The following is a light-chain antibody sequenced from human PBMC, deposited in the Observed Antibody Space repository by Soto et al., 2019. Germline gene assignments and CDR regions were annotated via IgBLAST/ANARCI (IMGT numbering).Light chain of an antibody. CDR2: EVI. J-gene: IGLJ1*01. CDR1: SSDVGGYNY. V-gene: IGLV2-14*01. CDR3: SSYTSSSTLV. Sequence: SALTQPASVSGSPGQSITISCTGTSSDVGGYNYVSWYQQHPGKAPKLMIYEVINRPSGVSNRFSGSKSGNTASPTISGLQAEDEADYYCSSYTSSSTLVFGTGTKVTVL.